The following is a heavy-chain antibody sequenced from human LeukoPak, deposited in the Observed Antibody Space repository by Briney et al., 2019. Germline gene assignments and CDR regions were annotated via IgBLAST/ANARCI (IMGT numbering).Heavy chain of an antibody. Sequence: GSLRLSCAASGFTFSSSWMHWVRQGPGKGLVWVARMNADGRTINYADSVKGRFTISRDNAKNTLYLQMNSLRTEDAAVYYCARAGNYYFDLWGRGTQVTVSS. CDR1: GFTFSSSW. CDR3: ARAGNYYFDL. D-gene: IGHD1-7*01. CDR2: MNADGRTI. V-gene: IGHV3-74*01. J-gene: IGHJ2*01.